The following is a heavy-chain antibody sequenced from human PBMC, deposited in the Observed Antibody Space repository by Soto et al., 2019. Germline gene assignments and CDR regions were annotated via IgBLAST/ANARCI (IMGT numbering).Heavy chain of an antibody. Sequence: EVQLVESGGGLVQPGGSLKLSCAASGFTFTDSAIHWVRQASGKGPEWVGRIRNKVNTYATAYAASVKGRFTISRDDAXGTTYLQMNSLKTEDTAVYYCSSRRDWTATDPLDYWGQGTLVTVSS. CDR1: GFTFTDSA. CDR2: IRNKVNTYAT. V-gene: IGHV3-73*02. J-gene: IGHJ4*02. D-gene: IGHD2-21*01. CDR3: SSRRDWTATDPLDY.